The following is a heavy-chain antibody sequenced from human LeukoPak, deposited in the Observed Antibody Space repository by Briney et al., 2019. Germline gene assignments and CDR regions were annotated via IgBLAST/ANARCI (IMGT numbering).Heavy chain of an antibody. Sequence: ASVKVSCMASGYTFTSYYMHWVRQAPGQGLEWMGIINPSGGSTSYAQKFQGRVTMTRDMSTSTVYMELSSLRSEDTAVYYCARDLSYYYYMDVWGKGTTVTVSS. J-gene: IGHJ6*03. D-gene: IGHD3-16*02. CDR2: INPSGGST. V-gene: IGHV1-46*01. CDR1: GYTFTSYY. CDR3: ARDLSYYYYMDV.